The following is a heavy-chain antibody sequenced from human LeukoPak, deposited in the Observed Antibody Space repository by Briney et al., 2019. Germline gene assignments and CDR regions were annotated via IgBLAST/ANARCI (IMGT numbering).Heavy chain of an antibody. CDR3: ARDGMGGIKAFDI. J-gene: IGHJ3*02. Sequence: PGGSLRLSCAASGFTFSRYWMSWVRQAPGRGLEWVANIKHDGSQKYYVDSVKGRITISRDNAKNSPYLQMNSLRAEDTAVYYCARDGMGGIKAFDIWGQGTMVTVSS. CDR1: GFTFSRYW. D-gene: IGHD3-16*01. V-gene: IGHV3-7*05. CDR2: IKHDGSQK.